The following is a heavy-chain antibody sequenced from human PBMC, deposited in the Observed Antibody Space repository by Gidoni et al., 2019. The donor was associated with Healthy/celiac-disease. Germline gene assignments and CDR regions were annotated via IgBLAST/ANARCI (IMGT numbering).Heavy chain of an antibody. V-gene: IGHV3-23*01. CDR1: GFTFSSHA. CDR2: ISGSGGST. D-gene: IGHD2-2*02. CDR3: ATKMEGCSSTSCHMGFQH. Sequence: EVQLLESGGGLVQPGGSLRLSCAAPGFTFSSHARSWVRQAPGKGLEWVSAISGSGGSTYYADSVKGRFTISRDNSKNTLYLQMNSLRAEDTAVYYCATKMEGCSSTSCHMGFQHWGQGTLVTVSS. J-gene: IGHJ1*01.